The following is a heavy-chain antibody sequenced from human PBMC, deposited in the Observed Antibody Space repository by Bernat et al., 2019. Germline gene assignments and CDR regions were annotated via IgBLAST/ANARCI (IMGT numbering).Heavy chain of an antibody. Sequence: EVQLVESGGGLVQPGGSLRLSCAASGFTVSSNYMSWVRQAPGKGLEWVSGIYSGGSTYYADSVKGRFTISRDNSKNTLYLQMNSLRAEDTAVYYCARDYGDYEYYYYYGMDVWGQGTTVTVSS. V-gene: IGHV3-66*01. D-gene: IGHD4-17*01. CDR1: GFTVSSNY. CDR2: IYSGGST. CDR3: ARDYGDYEYYYYYGMDV. J-gene: IGHJ6*02.